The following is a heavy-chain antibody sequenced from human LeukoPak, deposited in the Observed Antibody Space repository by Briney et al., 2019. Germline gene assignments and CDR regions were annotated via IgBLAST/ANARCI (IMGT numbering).Heavy chain of an antibody. CDR1: GFTFSSYS. CDR2: ISSSSSYI. Sequence: PGGSLRLSCAASGFTFSSYSMNWVRQAPGKGLEWVSSISSSSSYIYYADSVKGRFTISRDNSKNTLYLQMNSLRAEDTAVYYCAKFRVEWLFSYMDVWGKGTTVTVSS. D-gene: IGHD3-3*01. J-gene: IGHJ6*03. V-gene: IGHV3-21*04. CDR3: AKFRVEWLFSYMDV.